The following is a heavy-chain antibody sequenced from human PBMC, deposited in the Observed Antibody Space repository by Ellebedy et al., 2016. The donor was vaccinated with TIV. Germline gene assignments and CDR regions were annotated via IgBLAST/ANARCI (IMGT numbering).Heavy chain of an antibody. CDR1: GGSLSSTRYY. CDR2: VFYSGSP. D-gene: IGHD2-21*02. J-gene: IGHJ4*02. V-gene: IGHV4-39*01. Sequence: MPSETLSLTCSVSGGSLSSTRYYWAWIRPPPGKGLEYIGSVFYSGSPSSSPSFKSRLTLSAETSKNQFSLNLRTVTAADTAVYYCARTDPWQPIDDWGQGILVSVSS. CDR3: ARTDPWQPIDD.